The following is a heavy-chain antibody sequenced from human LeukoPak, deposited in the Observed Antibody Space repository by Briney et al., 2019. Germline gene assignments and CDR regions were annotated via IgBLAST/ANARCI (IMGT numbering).Heavy chain of an antibody. J-gene: IGHJ4*02. CDR3: ARDGFQAVVTRNNLFDY. V-gene: IGHV3-7*01. Sequence: PGGSLRLSCAASGFTFDDYAMHWVRQAPGKGLEWVASIKQDGSEKYYVDSVKGRFTISRDNAKNSLYLQMNSLRAEDTAVYYCARDGFQAVVTRNNLFDYWGQGTLVTVSS. D-gene: IGHD4-23*01. CDR2: IKQDGSEK. CDR1: GFTFDDYA.